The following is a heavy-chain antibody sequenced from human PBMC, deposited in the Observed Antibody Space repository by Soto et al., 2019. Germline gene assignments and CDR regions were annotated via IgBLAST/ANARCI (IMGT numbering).Heavy chain of an antibody. J-gene: IGHJ4*02. D-gene: IGHD6-19*01. Sequence: GESLKISCKASGYSFTSYWIGWVRHMPGKGLECMGIIYPGDSEIRYSPSFQGQVTMSADRSTNTAYLQWNSLKASDSAMYYCVRSANGGWYIFDFWGQGIPVTVSS. CDR3: VRSANGGWYIFDF. V-gene: IGHV5-51*01. CDR2: IYPGDSEI. CDR1: GYSFTSYW.